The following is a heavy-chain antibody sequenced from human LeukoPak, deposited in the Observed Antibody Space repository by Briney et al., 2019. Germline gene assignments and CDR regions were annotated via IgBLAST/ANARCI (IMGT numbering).Heavy chain of an antibody. CDR2: IWYDGGNK. V-gene: IGHV3-30*19. CDR3: ARGSCSSTSCYGEYYYYYYMDV. Sequence: GGSLRLSCAASGFTFSNYGMHWFRQAPGKGPEWVAVIWYDGGNKYYADSVKGRFTISRDNSKNTLYLQMNSLRAEDTAVYYCARGSCSSTSCYGEYYYYYYMDVWGKGTTVTVSS. D-gene: IGHD2-2*01. CDR1: GFTFSNYG. J-gene: IGHJ6*03.